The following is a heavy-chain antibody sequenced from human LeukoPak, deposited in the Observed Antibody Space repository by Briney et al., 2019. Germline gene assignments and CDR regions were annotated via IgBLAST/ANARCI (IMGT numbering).Heavy chain of an antibody. CDR3: ARQDGYSSGWYGVGFDP. V-gene: IGHV5-51*01. J-gene: IGHJ5*02. D-gene: IGHD6-19*01. CDR2: IYPGESHT. Sequence: GESLKISCKGSGYSFSNYWIGWVRQMPGKGLEWMGIIYPGESHTRYSPSFQGQVTISADKSISTAYLQWSSLKASDTAIYYCARQDGYSSGWYGVGFDPWGQGTLVTVSP. CDR1: GYSFSNYW.